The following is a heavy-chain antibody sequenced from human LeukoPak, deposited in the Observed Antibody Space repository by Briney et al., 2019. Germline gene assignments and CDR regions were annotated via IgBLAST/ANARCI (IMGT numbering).Heavy chain of an antibody. V-gene: IGHV5-51*01. CDR1: GYTFTNYW. D-gene: IGHD5-18*01. J-gene: IGHJ4*02. CDR2: IYPGDSDT. Sequence: GESLKISCKGSGYTFTNYWIGWVRQMPGKGLEFMGIIYPGDSDTRYSPSFQGQVTISADKSSSTAYLQWSSLKASDTAIYYCARPKTLGGYNYEFEFWGQGTLVTVSS. CDR3: ARPKTLGGYNYEFEF.